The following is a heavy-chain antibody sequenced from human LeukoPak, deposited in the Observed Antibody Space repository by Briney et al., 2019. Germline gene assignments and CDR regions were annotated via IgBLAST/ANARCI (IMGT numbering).Heavy chain of an antibody. CDR2: ISGSSSYI. Sequence: GGSLRLSCAASGFTFSSYWMNWVRQAPGKGLEWVSSISGSSSYISYADSVKGRFTISRDNAKNSLYLQMNSLRAEDTAVYYCARDLSARLDYWGQGTLVTVSS. CDR1: GFTFSSYW. CDR3: ARDLSARLDY. V-gene: IGHV3-21*01. D-gene: IGHD5/OR15-5a*01. J-gene: IGHJ4*02.